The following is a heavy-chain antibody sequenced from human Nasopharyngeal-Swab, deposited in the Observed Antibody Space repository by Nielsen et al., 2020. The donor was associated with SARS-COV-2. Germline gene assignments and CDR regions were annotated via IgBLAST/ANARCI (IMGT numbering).Heavy chain of an antibody. CDR1: GGSFSGYY. J-gene: IGHJ6*02. CDR2: INHSGST. D-gene: IGHD3-3*01. V-gene: IGHV4-34*01. Sequence: GSLRLSCAVYGGSFSGYYWSWIRQPPGKGLEWIGEINHSGSTNYNPSLKSRVTISVDKSKNQFSLKLSSVTAADTAVYYCARGRGLRHYYYYYGMDVWGQGTTVTVSS. CDR3: ARGRGLRHYYYYYGMDV.